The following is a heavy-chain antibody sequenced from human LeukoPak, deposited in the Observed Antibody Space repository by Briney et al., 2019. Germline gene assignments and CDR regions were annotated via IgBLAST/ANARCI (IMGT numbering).Heavy chain of an antibody. CDR2: IYSGGSI. V-gene: IGHV3-53*01. D-gene: IGHD6-13*01. CDR1: GFTVSSNY. J-gene: IGHJ4*02. Sequence: GGSLRLSCAASGFTVSSNYMSWVRQAPGKGLEWVSVIYSGGSIYYADSVKGRFTISRDNAKNSLFLQINSLRAEDTAVYYCATHSSSWEYFDYWGQGTLVTVSS. CDR3: ATHSSSWEYFDY.